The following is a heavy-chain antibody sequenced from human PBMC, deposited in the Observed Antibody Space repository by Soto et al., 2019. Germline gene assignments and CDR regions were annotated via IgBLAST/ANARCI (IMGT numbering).Heavy chain of an antibody. D-gene: IGHD6-13*01. CDR3: ARTYSSSWSPFEY. J-gene: IGHJ4*02. CDR2: INQSGST. V-gene: IGHV4-34*01. Sequence: QVQLQQWGAGLLKPSETLSLTCAVYGGSFSGYYWSWIRQPPGKGLEWIGEINQSGSTNYNPSLKSRVTISVDTSKKQFSPKLTSVTAADTAVYYCARTYSSSWSPFEYWGQGTLVTVSS. CDR1: GGSFSGYY.